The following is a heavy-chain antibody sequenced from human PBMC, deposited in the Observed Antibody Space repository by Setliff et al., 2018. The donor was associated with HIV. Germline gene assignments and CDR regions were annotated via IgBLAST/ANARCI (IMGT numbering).Heavy chain of an antibody. CDR1: GGSITSYY. CDR3: ARRPPLTTGREYYFDF. D-gene: IGHD1-1*01. Sequence: PSETLSLPCTVCGGSITSYYWTWIRQPPGKGLGWIGKIRPSGGTYYNPSLESRVTISMDTSKNQFSLKLNAVTAADTAVYYCARRPPLTTGREYYFDFWGQGTLVTVSS. CDR2: IRPSGGT. V-gene: IGHV4-34*01. J-gene: IGHJ4*02.